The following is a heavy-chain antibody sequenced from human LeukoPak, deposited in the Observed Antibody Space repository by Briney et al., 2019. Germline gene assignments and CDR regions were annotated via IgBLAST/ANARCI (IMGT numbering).Heavy chain of an antibody. V-gene: IGHV3-33*01. Sequence: GRSLRLSCAASGFTFSSYGMHWVRQAPGKGLEWVAVIWYDGSNKYYADSVKGRFTISRDNSKNTLYLQMNSLRAEDTAVYYCARAQPYCSGGSRPRATYYYGMDVWGKGTTVTVSS. CDR1: GFTFSSYG. CDR2: IWYDGSNK. D-gene: IGHD2-15*01. J-gene: IGHJ6*04. CDR3: ARAQPYCSGGSRPRATYYYGMDV.